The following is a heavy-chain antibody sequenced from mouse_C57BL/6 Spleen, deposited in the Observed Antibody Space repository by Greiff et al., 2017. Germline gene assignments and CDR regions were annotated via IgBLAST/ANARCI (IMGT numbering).Heavy chain of an antibody. CDR3: TSIGGTWFAY. D-gene: IGHD2-14*01. Sequence: VKVVESGAELVRPGASVTLSCKASGYTFTDYEMHWVKQTPVHGLEWIGAIDPETGGTAYNQKFKGKAILTADKSSSTAYMELRSLTSEDSAVYYCTSIGGTWFAYWGQGTLVTVSA. CDR1: GYTFTDYE. CDR2: IDPETGGT. V-gene: IGHV1-15*01. J-gene: IGHJ3*01.